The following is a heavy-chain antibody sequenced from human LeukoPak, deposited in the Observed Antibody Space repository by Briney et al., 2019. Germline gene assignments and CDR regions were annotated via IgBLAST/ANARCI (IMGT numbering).Heavy chain of an antibody. D-gene: IGHD2-21*02. CDR3: AREIVVVTAIRQRWFDP. Sequence: SETLSLTCTVSGGSISSYYWSWIRQPPGKGLEWIGYVYYSGSTNFNPSLKSRVTISVDTSKNQFSLKLSSVTAADTAVYYCAREIVVVTAIRQRWFDPWGQGTLVTVSS. V-gene: IGHV4-59*01. CDR2: VYYSGST. J-gene: IGHJ5*02. CDR1: GGSISSYY.